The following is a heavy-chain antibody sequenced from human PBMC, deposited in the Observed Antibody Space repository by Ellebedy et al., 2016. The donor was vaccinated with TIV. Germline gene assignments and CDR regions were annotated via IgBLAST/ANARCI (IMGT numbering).Heavy chain of an antibody. D-gene: IGHD2-8*02. V-gene: IGHV4-30-2*01. CDR2: IFHTVNT. Sequence: MPSETLSLTCTVSSGSISSGGYSWSWLRQPPGKGLEWIGDIFHTVNTYYNSSLKSRVTMSVDTSRNQFSLKLNSVTAAETAMYFCATATGGWMAPHAFDIWGQGTPVTVSS. J-gene: IGHJ3*02. CDR3: ATATGGWMAPHAFDI. CDR1: SGSISSGGYS.